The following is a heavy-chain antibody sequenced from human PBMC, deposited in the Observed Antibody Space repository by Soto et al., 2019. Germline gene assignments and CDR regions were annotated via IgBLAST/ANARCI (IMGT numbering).Heavy chain of an antibody. D-gene: IGHD6-13*01. CDR2: INHSGST. V-gene: IGHV4-34*01. Sequence: SETLSLTCAVYGGSFSGYYWSWIRQPPGKGLEWIGEINHSGSTNYNPSLKSRVTISVDTSKNQFSLKLSSVTAADTAVYYCVRRHVSATGIDWFDPWGQGTLVTVS. J-gene: IGHJ5*02. CDR1: GGSFSGYY. CDR3: VRRHVSATGIDWFDP.